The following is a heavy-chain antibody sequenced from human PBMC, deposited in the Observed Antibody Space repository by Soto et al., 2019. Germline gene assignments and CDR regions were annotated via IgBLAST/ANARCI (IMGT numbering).Heavy chain of an antibody. V-gene: IGHV4-34*01. CDR2: INHSGST. CDR3: ARASGDDFWSGYSYYYYMDV. Sequence: SETLSLTCAVYGGSFSGYYWSWIRQPPGKGLEWIGEINHSGSTNYNPSLKSRVTISVDTSKNQFSQKLSSVTAADTAVYYCARASGDDFWSGYSYYYYMDVWGKGTTVTVSS. CDR1: GGSFSGYY. J-gene: IGHJ6*03. D-gene: IGHD3-3*01.